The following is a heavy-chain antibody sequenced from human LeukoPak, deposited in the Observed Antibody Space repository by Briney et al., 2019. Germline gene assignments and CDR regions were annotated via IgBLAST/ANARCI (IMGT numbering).Heavy chain of an antibody. D-gene: IGHD3-22*01. J-gene: IGHJ4*02. CDR1: GGSISNYY. CDR2: IYSSGDT. Sequence: NPSETLSLTCAVSGGSISNYYWSWVRQPAGKGLEWIGRIYSSGDTNYNLSLTSRVTISVDKSKNQLSLKLSSVTPADTAVYYCVRERVGYGTSGRGPRFDCWGQGTLVTVSS. CDR3: VRERVGYGTSGRGPRFDC. V-gene: IGHV4-4*07.